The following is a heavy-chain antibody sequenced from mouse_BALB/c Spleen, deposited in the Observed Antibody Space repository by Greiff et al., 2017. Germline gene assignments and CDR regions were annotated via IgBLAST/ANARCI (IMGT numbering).Heavy chain of an antibody. CDR2: ISTYYGDA. Sequence: QVQLKESGAELVRPGVSVKISCKGSGYTFTDYAMHWVKQSHAKSLEWIGVISTYYGDASYNQKFKGKATMTVDKSSSTAYMELARLTSEDSAIYYCARGDYYGYVDYFDYWGQGTTLTVSS. CDR1: GYTFTDYA. V-gene: IGHV1S137*01. J-gene: IGHJ2*01. CDR3: ARGDYYGYVDYFDY. D-gene: IGHD1-2*01.